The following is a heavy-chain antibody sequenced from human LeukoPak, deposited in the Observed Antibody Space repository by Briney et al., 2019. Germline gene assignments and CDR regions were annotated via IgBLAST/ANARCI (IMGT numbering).Heavy chain of an antibody. J-gene: IGHJ4*02. CDR2: IYYSGST. Sequence: SETLSLTCTVPGGSISSSSYCWGWIRQPPGKGLEWIGSIYYSGSTYYNPSLKSRVTISVDTSKNQFSLKLSSVTAADTAVYYCARRDYGDYFDCWGQGPLVTVSS. D-gene: IGHD4-17*01. CDR3: ARRDYGDYFDC. V-gene: IGHV4-39*01. CDR1: GGSISSSSYC.